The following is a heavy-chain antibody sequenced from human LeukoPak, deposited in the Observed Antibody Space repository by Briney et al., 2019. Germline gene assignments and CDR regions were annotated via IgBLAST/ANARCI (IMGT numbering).Heavy chain of an antibody. CDR3: ARDRYSSGLNWFDP. CDR2: IYFSGST. CDR1: GGSMINNY. J-gene: IGHJ5*02. Sequence: SETLSLTCTVSGGSMINNYWSWIRQPPEKGLEWIGYIYFSGSTNYNPSLRSRVTISVDTSKNQFSLKLSSVTAADTAVYYCARDRYSSGLNWFDPWGQGTLVTVSS. V-gene: IGHV4-59*01. D-gene: IGHD6-19*01.